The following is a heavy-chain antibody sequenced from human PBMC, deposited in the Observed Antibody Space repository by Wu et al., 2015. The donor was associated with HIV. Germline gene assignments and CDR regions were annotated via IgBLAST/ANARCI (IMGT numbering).Heavy chain of an antibody. J-gene: IGHJ3*01. CDR3: ARDPKTRGPFIEGPRNAFDV. CDR1: GGTFGHSA. Sequence: VQLVQSGADVRRPGSSVKVSCQASGGTFGHSAISWVRQAPGQGPEWLGDIVPIYGKTSFAETFQDRMTITADMSTTTVHMELSSLRSEDTALYFCARDPKTRGPFIEGPRNAFDVWGQGTMVAVTS. D-gene: IGHD1-14*01. V-gene: IGHV1-69*14. CDR2: IVPIYGKT.